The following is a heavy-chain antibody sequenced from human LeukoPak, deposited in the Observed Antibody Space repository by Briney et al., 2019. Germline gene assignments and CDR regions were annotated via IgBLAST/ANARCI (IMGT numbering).Heavy chain of an antibody. J-gene: IGHJ4*02. CDR3: ARDPYYDSSGYYLD. D-gene: IGHD3-22*01. Sequence: PSETLSLTCTVSGYSISSGYYWGWVRQPPGKGLEWVATIFHSGSTYYNPSLKSRVTMSVDTSRNQFSLRLSSVTASDTAVYYCARDPYYDSSGYYLDWGQGTLVTVSS. CDR2: IFHSGST. V-gene: IGHV4-38-2*02. CDR1: GYSISSGYY.